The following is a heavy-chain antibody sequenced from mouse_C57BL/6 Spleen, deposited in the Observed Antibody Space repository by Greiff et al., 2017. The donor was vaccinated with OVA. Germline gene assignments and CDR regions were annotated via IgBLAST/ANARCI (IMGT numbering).Heavy chain of an antibody. J-gene: IGHJ2*01. D-gene: IGHD4-1*01. CDR2: ISGGGGNT. CDR3: ARTGTYFDY. CDR1: GFTFSSYT. V-gene: IGHV5-9*04. Sequence: EVQGVESGGGLVKPGGSLKLSCAASGFTFSSYTMSWVRQTPEKRLEWVATISGGGGNTYYPDSVKGRFTISRDNAKNTLYLQMSSLRSEDTAVYYWARTGTYFDYWGQGTTLTVSS.